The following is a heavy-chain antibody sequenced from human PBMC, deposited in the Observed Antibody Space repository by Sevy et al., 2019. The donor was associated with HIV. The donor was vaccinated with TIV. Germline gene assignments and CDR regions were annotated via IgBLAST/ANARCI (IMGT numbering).Heavy chain of an antibody. J-gene: IGHJ4*02. CDR2: IRGYNGNT. Sequence: ASVKVSCQASGYTFSNYGVTWVRQAPGQGLEWMGWIRGYNGNTKCAQKFQDRVIMTTDTVTGTAYMELRSLRSDDTAVDYCVRDGGFSLIVVDPDYWGQGTLVTVSS. CDR3: VRDGGFSLIVVDPDY. CDR1: GYTFSNYG. D-gene: IGHD3-22*01. V-gene: IGHV1-18*01.